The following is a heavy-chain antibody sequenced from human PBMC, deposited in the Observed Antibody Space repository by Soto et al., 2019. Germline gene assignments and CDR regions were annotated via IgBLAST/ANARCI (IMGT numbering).Heavy chain of an antibody. CDR1: GFTFSTSA. J-gene: IGHJ4*02. CDR3: ARAREPEYSSAIFFDI. CDR2: IRGSGDST. D-gene: IGHD5-18*01. V-gene: IGHV3-23*01. Sequence: GGSLRLSCAASGFTFSTSAMSWVRQAPGKGLEWVSGIRGSGDSTYYADSVKGRFTISRDNSKNILYLQMNSLRAEDTAVYYCARAREPEYSSAIFFDIWGQGALVTVSS.